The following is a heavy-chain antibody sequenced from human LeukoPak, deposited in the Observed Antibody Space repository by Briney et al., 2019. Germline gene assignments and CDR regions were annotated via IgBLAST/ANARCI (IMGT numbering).Heavy chain of an antibody. CDR2: IKNDGSEN. D-gene: IGHD6-13*01. V-gene: IGHV3-7*01. J-gene: IGHJ6*03. CDR3: SRDQVGGDIGSWFSYYYMVD. CDR1: GFTFSKYW. Sequence: GGSLRLSCAASGFTFSKYWMSWVRQAPGKGPEWVANIKNDGSENYYVDSVKGRFTSSRDNAKTSLYLQMNSLRAEDTAIYYCSRDQVGGDIGSWFSYYYMVDWGKGATVIVSS.